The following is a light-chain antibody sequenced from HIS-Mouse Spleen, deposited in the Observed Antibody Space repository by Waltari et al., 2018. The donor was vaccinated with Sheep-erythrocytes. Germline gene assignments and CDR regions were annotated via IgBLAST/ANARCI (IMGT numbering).Light chain of an antibody. CDR3: AAWDDSLNCYV. J-gene: IGLJ1*01. CDR2: SNN. Sequence: QSVLTQPPSASGTPGQRVTISCSGSSSNIGSNTVNWYQQLPGTAPKLLIYSNNQRPSVVPDRFSGSKSGTSASLAISGLQSEDEADYYCAAWDDSLNCYVFGTGTKVTVL. V-gene: IGLV1-44*01. CDR1: SSNIGSNT.